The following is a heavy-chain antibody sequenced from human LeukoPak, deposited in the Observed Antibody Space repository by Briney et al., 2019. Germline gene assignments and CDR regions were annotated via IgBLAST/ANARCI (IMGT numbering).Heavy chain of an antibody. V-gene: IGHV1-58*02. CDR1: GFTFTSPA. J-gene: IGHJ4*02. CDR2: IVVGSGNT. CDR3: AAVRYCSGGSCYGVPRPFDY. Sequence: SVKVSCKASGFTFTSPAMQWVRQARGQRLEWIGWIVVGSGNTNYAQKFQERVTITRDMSTSTAYMELSSLRSEDTAVYYCAAVRYCSGGSCYGVPRPFDYWGQGTLVTVSS. D-gene: IGHD2-15*01.